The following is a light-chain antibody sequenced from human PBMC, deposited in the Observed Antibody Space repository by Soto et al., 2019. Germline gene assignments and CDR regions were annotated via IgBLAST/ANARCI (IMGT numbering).Light chain of an antibody. Sequence: QSVLTQPPSASGTPGQRVTISCSGSSSNIGSNYVYWYQQLPGSAPNLLIYRNDQRPSGVPDRFSASKSGTAASRAISGRRAEDEADYHCAAWDDSLSAVVFGGGTKLTVL. J-gene: IGLJ2*01. CDR3: AAWDDSLSAVV. CDR2: RND. V-gene: IGLV1-47*01. CDR1: SSNIGSNY.